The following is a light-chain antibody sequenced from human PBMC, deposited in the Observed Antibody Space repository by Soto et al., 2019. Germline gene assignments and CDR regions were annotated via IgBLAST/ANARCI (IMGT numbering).Light chain of an antibody. CDR2: DVS. V-gene: IGLV2-14*01. Sequence: QSALTQPASVSGSPGQSITISCTGTSSDVGAYNSVSWYQQHPGKAPKVMIYDVSNRPSGVSNRFSGSKSGNTASLTISGLQAEDEADYYCCSYTISGNYVFGTGTKVTVL. CDR1: SSDVGAYNS. J-gene: IGLJ1*01. CDR3: CSYTISGNYV.